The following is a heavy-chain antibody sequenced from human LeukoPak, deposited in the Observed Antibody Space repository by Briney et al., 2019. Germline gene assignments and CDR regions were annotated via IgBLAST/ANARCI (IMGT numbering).Heavy chain of an antibody. J-gene: IGHJ4*02. CDR3: SKDKAGVVATIWGGFDY. CDR1: GFTFSSYA. V-gene: IGHV3-23*01. Sequence: GGSLRLSCAASGFTFSSYAMRWVRQAPGKGLEWVSAISGSGCSTYYADSVKGRFTISRDNSKNTLYLQMNSLRGEDTAVYYCSKDKAGVVATIWGGFDYWGQGTLVTVSS. CDR2: ISGSGCST. D-gene: IGHD5-12*01.